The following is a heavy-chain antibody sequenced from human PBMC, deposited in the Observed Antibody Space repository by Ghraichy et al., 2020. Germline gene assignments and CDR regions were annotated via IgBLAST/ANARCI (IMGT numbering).Heavy chain of an antibody. Sequence: SVKVPCKVSGGTFSSYAIIWVRQAPGQGLEWMGGIIPMFGTAKYAQKFQGRVTITADESTTTVYMGLSSLRSEDTAVYYCARGRTGPYYYDSSGYYEFDYWGQGTLVTVSS. J-gene: IGHJ4*02. CDR1: GGTFSSYA. D-gene: IGHD3-22*01. CDR3: ARGRTGPYYYDSSGYYEFDY. V-gene: IGHV1-69*13. CDR2: IIPMFGTA.